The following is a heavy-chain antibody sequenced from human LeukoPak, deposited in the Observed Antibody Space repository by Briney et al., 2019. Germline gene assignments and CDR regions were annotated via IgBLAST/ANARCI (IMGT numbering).Heavy chain of an antibody. CDR2: ISSSGSTI. J-gene: IGHJ3*02. V-gene: IGHV3-48*03. D-gene: IGHD5-24*01. CDR1: GFAFSSYE. Sequence: GGSLRLSCAASGFAFSSYEMNWVRQAPGKGLEWVSYISSSGSTIYYADSVKGRFTISRDNAKNSLYLQMNSLRAEDTAVYYCARGSRDGYNWHAFDIWGQGTMVTVSS. CDR3: ARGSRDGYNWHAFDI.